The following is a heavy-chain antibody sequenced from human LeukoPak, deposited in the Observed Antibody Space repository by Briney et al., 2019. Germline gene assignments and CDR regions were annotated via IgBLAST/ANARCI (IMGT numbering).Heavy chain of an antibody. CDR1: GYTFSDYY. D-gene: IGHD6-25*01. Sequence: ASVRVSCKASGYTFSDYYIHWVRQAPGKGLEWMGWINPNSGGTHYARKFQGRVTMTRDTSISTAYMELSRLRSDDTAVYYCARVGWAAPRVHFDYWGQGTLVTVSS. J-gene: IGHJ4*02. CDR2: INPNSGGT. CDR3: ARVGWAAPRVHFDY. V-gene: IGHV1-2*02.